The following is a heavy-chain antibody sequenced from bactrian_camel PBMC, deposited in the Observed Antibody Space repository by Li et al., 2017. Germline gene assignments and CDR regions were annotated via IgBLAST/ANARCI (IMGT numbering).Heavy chain of an antibody. CDR2: KDTERRT. Sequence: QLVESGGGSVQAGGSLRLSCAASGYPYTMAWFRQAPGKEREGVASKDTERRTSYADSVKGRFTVSKDNAKNILYLQMNSLKPDDTAMYYCAADGSTTSQGAAGYCSTGVNAYPFWGQGTQVTVS. V-gene: IGHV3S53*01. D-gene: IGHD3*01. J-gene: IGHJ4*01. CDR1: GYPYT. CDR3: AADGSTTSQGAAGYCSTGVNAYPF.